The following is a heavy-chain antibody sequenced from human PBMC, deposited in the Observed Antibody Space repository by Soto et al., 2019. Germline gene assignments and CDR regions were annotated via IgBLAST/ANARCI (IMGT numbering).Heavy chain of an antibody. J-gene: IGHJ6*02. Sequence: GGSLRLSCAASGLTFSGYAMTWVRQAPGKGLEWVSTITNRGGSTDYADSVKGRFTISRDNSKNTLYLQMNSLRAEDTGVYYCAKDGRGSGSYSPMDVWGQGTTVTVSS. D-gene: IGHD3-10*01. V-gene: IGHV3-23*01. CDR1: GLTFSGYA. CDR2: ITNRGGST. CDR3: AKDGRGSGSYSPMDV.